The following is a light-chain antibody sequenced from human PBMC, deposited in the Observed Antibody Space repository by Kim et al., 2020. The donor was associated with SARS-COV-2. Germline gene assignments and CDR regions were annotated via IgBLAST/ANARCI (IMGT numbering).Light chain of an antibody. CDR2: GAS. Sequence: EIVLTQSPGTLSLSPGERATLSCRASQSVSSTYLAWYQQKPGQAPRLLIYGASSRAAGVPDRFSGGGSGTDFTLTISRLEPGDFAVYYCQQYGPSPTFGQGTKVEI. CDR3: QQYGPSPT. J-gene: IGKJ1*01. V-gene: IGKV3-20*01. CDR1: QSVSSTY.